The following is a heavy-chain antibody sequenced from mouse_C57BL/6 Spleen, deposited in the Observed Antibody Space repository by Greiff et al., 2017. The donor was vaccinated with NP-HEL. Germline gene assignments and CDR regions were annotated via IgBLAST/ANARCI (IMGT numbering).Heavy chain of an antibody. CDR2: ISSGSSTI. J-gene: IGHJ4*01. CDR1: GFTFSDYG. Sequence: EVKLVVSGGGLVKPGGSLKLSCAASGFTFSDYGMHWVRQAPEKGLEWVAYISSGSSTIYYADTVKGRFTISRDNAKNTLFLQMTSLRSEDTAMYYCARTSDGYYGVGAMDYWGQGNSVTGSS. V-gene: IGHV5-17*01. CDR3: ARTSDGYYGVGAMDY. D-gene: IGHD2-3*01.